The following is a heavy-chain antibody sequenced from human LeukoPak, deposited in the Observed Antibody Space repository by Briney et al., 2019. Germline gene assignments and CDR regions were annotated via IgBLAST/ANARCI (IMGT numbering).Heavy chain of an antibody. V-gene: IGHV1-69*06. Sequence: GASVKVSCKASGGTFSSYAISWVRQAPGQGLEWMGGIIPVFGTANYAQKFQGRVTITADKSTSTAYMELSSLRSEDTAVYYCARDPSYRITMVRGVPAYYYMDVWGKGTTVTASS. CDR2: IIPVFGTA. D-gene: IGHD3-10*01. J-gene: IGHJ6*03. CDR1: GGTFSSYA. CDR3: ARDPSYRITMVRGVPAYYYMDV.